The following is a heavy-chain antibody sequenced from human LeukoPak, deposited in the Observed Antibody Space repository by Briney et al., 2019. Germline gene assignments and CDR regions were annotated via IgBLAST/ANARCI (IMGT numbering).Heavy chain of an antibody. D-gene: IGHD6-13*01. CDR1: GDSISSYY. CDR3: AAGYSSTWYYFDY. Sequence: SETLSLTCTVSGDSISSYYWSWIRQPPGKRLEWIGYIYHSGSTNYNPSLKSRVTISADTSKYQFSLKLSSVTAADTAAYYCAAGYSSTWYYFDYWGQGTLVTVSS. J-gene: IGHJ4*02. V-gene: IGHV4-59*01. CDR2: IYHSGST.